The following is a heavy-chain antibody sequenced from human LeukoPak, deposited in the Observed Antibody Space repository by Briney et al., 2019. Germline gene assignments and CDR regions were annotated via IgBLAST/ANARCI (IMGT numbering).Heavy chain of an antibody. V-gene: IGHV4-34*01. CDR2: INHSGST. J-gene: IGHJ4*02. CDR3: ARATVAAAAPGGY. CDR1: GGSIRNYY. D-gene: IGHD6-13*01. Sequence: PSETLSLTCTVSGGSIRNYYWSWIRQPPGKGLEWIGEINHSGSTYYNPSLKSRVTISVDTSKNQFSLKLSSVTAADTAVYYCARATVAAAAPGGYWGQGTLVTVSS.